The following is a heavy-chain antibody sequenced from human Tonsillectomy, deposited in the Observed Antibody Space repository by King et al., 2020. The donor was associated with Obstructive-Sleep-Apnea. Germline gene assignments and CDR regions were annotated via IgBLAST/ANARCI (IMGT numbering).Heavy chain of an antibody. CDR3: AKDIEAWGGDAIAS. CDR2: ISWDGGST. V-gene: IGHV3-43D*03. D-gene: IGHD3-16*01. CDR1: GFTFDDYA. J-gene: IGHJ3*02. Sequence: QLVQSGGVVVQPGGSRRLSCAASGFTFDDYAMHWVRQAPGKGLEWVSLISWDGGSTYYADSVKGRFTISRANSKNSLYLQMNSLRAEDTALYYCAKDIEAWGGDAIASWSQGTTLTVPS.